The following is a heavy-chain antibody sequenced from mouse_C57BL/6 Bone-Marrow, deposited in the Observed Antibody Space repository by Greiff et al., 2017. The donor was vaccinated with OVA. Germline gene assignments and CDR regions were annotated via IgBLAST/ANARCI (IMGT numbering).Heavy chain of an antibody. J-gene: IGHJ2*01. CDR1: GYTFTDYY. D-gene: IGHD2-1*01. Sequence: EVKLQQSGPELVKPGASVKISCKASGYTFTDYYMNWVKQSHGKSLEWIGDINPNNGGTSYNQKFKGKATLTVDKSSSTAYMELRSLTSEDSAVYYCARGGYGIFWGQGTTLTVSS. CDR3: ARGGYGIF. CDR2: INPNNGGT. V-gene: IGHV1-26*01.